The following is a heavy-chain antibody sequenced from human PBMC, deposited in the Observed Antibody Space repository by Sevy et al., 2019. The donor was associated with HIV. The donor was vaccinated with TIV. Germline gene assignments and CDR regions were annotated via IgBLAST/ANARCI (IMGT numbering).Heavy chain of an antibody. CDR1: GFTFSSYG. CDR3: ARDLEFYDSGDYGPAFMPDY. D-gene: IGHD4-17*01. Sequence: GGSLRLSCAASGFTFSSYGMHWVRQGPGKGLEWVAVIWFDGSNTYYADSVKGRFTISRDIAKNTLHLQMNSLRAEDTAVYYCARDLEFYDSGDYGPAFMPDYWGQGTLFTVSS. CDR2: IWFDGSNT. J-gene: IGHJ4*02. V-gene: IGHV3-33*01.